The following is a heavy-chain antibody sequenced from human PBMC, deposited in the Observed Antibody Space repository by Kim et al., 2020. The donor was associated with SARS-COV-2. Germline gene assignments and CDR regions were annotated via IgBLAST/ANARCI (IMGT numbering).Heavy chain of an antibody. CDR2: MNPNSGNT. J-gene: IGHJ6*02. D-gene: IGHD1-26*01. Sequence: ASVKVSCKASGYTFTSYDINWVRQATGQGLEWMGWMNPNSGNTGYAQKFQGRVTMTRNTSISTAYMELSSLRSEDTAVYYCASHLVGATGYYYYYYGMDVWGQGTTVTVSS. V-gene: IGHV1-8*01. CDR1: GYTFTSYD. CDR3: ASHLVGATGYYYYYYGMDV.